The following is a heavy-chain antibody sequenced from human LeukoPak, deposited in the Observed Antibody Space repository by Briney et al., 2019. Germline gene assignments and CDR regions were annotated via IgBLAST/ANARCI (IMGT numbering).Heavy chain of an antibody. CDR3: VKGDSNGWY. D-gene: IGHD6-19*01. Sequence: GGSLRLSCAASGFPFSSYAMGWVRQASGKGLEWVSSIFGNGGPTYYADSVKGRFTISRDNSKNTLYLQLNSLRAEDTALYYCVKGDSNGWYWGQGTLVTVSS. CDR1: GFPFSSYA. J-gene: IGHJ4*02. CDR2: IFGNGGPT. V-gene: IGHV3-23*01.